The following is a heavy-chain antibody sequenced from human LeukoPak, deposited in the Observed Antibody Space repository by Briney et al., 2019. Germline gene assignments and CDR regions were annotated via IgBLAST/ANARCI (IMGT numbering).Heavy chain of an antibody. V-gene: IGHV3-21*01. Sequence: GGTLRLPCAASGFTFSSYSMNWVRQAPGKGLEWVSSISSSSSYIYYADSVKGRFTISRDNAKNSLYLQMNSLRAEDTAVYYCARDPFGELFSDYWGQGTLVTVSS. CDR1: GFTFSSYS. CDR3: ARDPFGELFSDY. CDR2: ISSSSSYI. D-gene: IGHD3-10*01. J-gene: IGHJ4*02.